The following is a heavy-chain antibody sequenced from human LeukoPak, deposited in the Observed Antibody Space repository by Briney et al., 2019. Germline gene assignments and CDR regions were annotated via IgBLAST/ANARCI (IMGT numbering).Heavy chain of an antibody. V-gene: IGHV1-2*02. D-gene: IGHD6-6*01. CDR2: INPNSGGT. CDR3: ARVSARTPRLFDY. Sequence: ASVKVSCKASGYTFTGYYMHWVRQAPGQGLEWMGWINPNSGGTNYAQKFQGRVTMTRDTSISTAYMELSRLRSDDTAVYYCARVSARTPRLFDYWGQGTLVTVSS. CDR1: GYTFTGYY. J-gene: IGHJ4*02.